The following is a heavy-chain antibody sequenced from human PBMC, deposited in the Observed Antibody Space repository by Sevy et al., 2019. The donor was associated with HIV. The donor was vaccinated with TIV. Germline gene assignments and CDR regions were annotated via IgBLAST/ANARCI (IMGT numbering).Heavy chain of an antibody. V-gene: IGHV4-31*03. CDR3: ARETKIAARPPAYDAFDI. CDR2: IYYSGST. Sequence: SETLSLTCTVSGGSISSGGYYWSWIRQHPGKGLEWIGYIYYSGSTYYNPSLKSRVTISVDTSKNQFSLKLSSVTAADTAGYYVARETKIAARPPAYDAFDIWGQGTMVTVSS. CDR1: GGSISSGGYY. J-gene: IGHJ3*02. D-gene: IGHD6-6*01.